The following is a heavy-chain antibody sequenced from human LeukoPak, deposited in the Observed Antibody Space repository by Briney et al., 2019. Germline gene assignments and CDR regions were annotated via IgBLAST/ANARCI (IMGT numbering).Heavy chain of an antibody. CDR2: ISSSGSTI. CDR1: GFTFSDYY. V-gene: IGHV3-11*01. D-gene: IGHD6-19*01. J-gene: IGHJ5*02. Sequence: PGGSLRLSCAASGFTFSDYYMSWIRQAPGKGLEWVSYISSSGSTIYYADSVKGRFTISRDNAKNSLYLQMNSLRAEDTAVYYCAREYSSGWYVWFDPWGQGTLVTVS. CDR3: AREYSSGWYVWFDP.